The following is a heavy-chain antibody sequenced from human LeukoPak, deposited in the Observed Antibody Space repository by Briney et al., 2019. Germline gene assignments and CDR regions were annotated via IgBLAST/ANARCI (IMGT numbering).Heavy chain of an antibody. V-gene: IGHV1-46*01. CDR1: GYTFTNYY. J-gene: IGHJ4*02. Sequence: ASVKVSCKASGYTFTNYYMHWVRQAPGQGLEWMGIINPSGGSTSYAQKFQGRVTMTRDTSTSTVYMELSSLRPEDTAVYYCARTPTVTPTKRYFDYWGQGTLVTVSS. D-gene: IGHD4-17*01. CDR2: INPSGGST. CDR3: ARTPTVTPTKRYFDY.